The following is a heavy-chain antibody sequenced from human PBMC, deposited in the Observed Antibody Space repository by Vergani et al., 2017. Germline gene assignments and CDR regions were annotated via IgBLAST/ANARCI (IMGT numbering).Heavy chain of an antibody. CDR1: GGSFSGYY. Sequence: QVQLQQWGAGLLKPSETLSLTCAVYGGSFSGYYWSWIRQPPGKGVEGMGEINHSGSTNYNPSLKSRVTISVDTSKNQFSLKLSSVTAADTAVYYCARDGAEDAFDIWGEGTMVSVAS. CDR2: INHSGST. J-gene: IGHJ3*02. V-gene: IGHV4-34*01. CDR3: ARDGAEDAFDI. D-gene: IGHD3-10*01.